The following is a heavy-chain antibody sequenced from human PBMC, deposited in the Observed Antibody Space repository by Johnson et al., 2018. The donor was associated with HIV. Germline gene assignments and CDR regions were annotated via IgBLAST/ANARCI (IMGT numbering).Heavy chain of an antibody. CDR2: IKQDGSEK. D-gene: IGHD1-20*01. CDR3: ARVRPYNWNDVHAFDI. CDR1: GFTFSSYA. J-gene: IGHJ3*02. Sequence: VQLVESGGGLVKPGGSLRLSCAASGFTFSSYAMNWVRQAPGKGLEWVANIKQDGSEKYYVDSVKGRFTISRDNAKNSVYRQRNSLRAEDTAVYYCARVRPYNWNDVHAFDIWGQGTMVTVSS. V-gene: IGHV3-7*03.